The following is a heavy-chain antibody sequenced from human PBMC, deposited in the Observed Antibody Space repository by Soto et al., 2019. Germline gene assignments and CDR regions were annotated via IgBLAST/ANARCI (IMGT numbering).Heavy chain of an antibody. CDR1: GFTFSSYS. CDR2: ISSSSSYI. D-gene: IGHD1-1*01. CDR3: ARGGVHNYYYYGMDV. J-gene: IGHJ6*02. Sequence: SLILSCAASGFTFSSYSMNWVRQAPGKGLEWVSSISSSSSYIYYADSVKGRFTISRDNAKNSLYLQMNSLRAEDTAVYYCARGGVHNYYYYGMDVWGQGTTVTVSS. V-gene: IGHV3-21*01.